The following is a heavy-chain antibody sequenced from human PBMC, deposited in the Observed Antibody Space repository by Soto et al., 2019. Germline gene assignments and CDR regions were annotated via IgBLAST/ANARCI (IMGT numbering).Heavy chain of an antibody. Sequence: PGGSLRLSCAASGFTFSSYAMSWVRQAPGKGLEWVSAISGSGGSTYYADSVKGRFTISRDNSKNTLYLQMNSLRAEDTAVYYCAKSLGGVTTPGSSPGDIDYWGQGTLVTVSS. V-gene: IGHV3-23*01. CDR1: GFTFSSYA. CDR3: AKSLGGVTTPGSSPGDIDY. J-gene: IGHJ4*02. CDR2: ISGSGGST. D-gene: IGHD4-17*01.